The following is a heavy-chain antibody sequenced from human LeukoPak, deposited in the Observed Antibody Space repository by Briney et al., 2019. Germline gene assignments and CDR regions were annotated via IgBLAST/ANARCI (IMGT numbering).Heavy chain of an antibody. CDR2: ISPTGSTT. CDR3: AKDRTVGASYWYFDL. V-gene: IGHV3-74*01. CDR1: GFSFSGHW. J-gene: IGHJ2*01. D-gene: IGHD1-26*01. Sequence: PGGSLRLSCTASGFSFSGHWMHWARQLPGKGLVWVSRISPTGSTTSYADSVKGRFTISRDSSKNTLFLQMNTLRAEDTAIYYCAKDRTVGASYWYFDLWGRGTLVTVSS.